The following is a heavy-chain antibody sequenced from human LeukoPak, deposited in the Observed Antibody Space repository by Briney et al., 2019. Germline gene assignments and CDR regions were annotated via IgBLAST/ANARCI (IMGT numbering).Heavy chain of an antibody. D-gene: IGHD4-17*01. Sequence: PGRSLRLSCAASGFTFSSYAMSWVRQAPGKGLEWVSAISGSGGSTYYADSVKGRFTITRDNSKNTLYLQMSSLRAEDTAVYYCAKVNHGDYGPLYFFDYWGQGTLVTVSS. J-gene: IGHJ4*02. V-gene: IGHV3-23*01. CDR1: GFTFSSYA. CDR2: ISGSGGST. CDR3: AKVNHGDYGPLYFFDY.